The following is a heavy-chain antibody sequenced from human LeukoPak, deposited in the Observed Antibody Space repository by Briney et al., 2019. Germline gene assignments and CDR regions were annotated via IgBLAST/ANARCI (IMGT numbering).Heavy chain of an antibody. J-gene: IGHJ5*02. V-gene: IGHV3-30*02. D-gene: IGHD6-19*01. Sequence: PGGSLRLSCAASGFTLSSYGMSWVRQAPGKGLEWVAFIRYDGGNKYYADSVKGRFTISRDNSKNTLYLQMNSLRAEDTAVYYCASAVAGISWFDPWGQGTLVTVSS. CDR2: IRYDGGNK. CDR3: ASAVAGISWFDP. CDR1: GFTLSSYG.